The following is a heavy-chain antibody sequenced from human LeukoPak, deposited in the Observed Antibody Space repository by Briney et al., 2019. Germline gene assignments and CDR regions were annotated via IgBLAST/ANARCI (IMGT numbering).Heavy chain of an antibody. V-gene: IGHV3-30*02. D-gene: IGHD1-26*01. CDR1: GFTLRGYG. Sequence: GGSLRLSCAASGFTLRGYGMHWVRQAPGKGLEWVAFIRYDGSDKSYADSVKGRFTISRDNSKNTLHLQMNSLRVEDTAAYYCAKDGISWYYYLDVWGKGTTVTIS. CDR3: AKDGISWYYYLDV. J-gene: IGHJ6*03. CDR2: IRYDGSDK.